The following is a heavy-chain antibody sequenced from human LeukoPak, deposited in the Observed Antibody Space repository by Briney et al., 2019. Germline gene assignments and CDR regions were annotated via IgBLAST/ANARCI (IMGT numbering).Heavy chain of an antibody. J-gene: IGHJ4*02. D-gene: IGHD5-12*01. CDR2: ISWNSDTI. CDR3: ATNGGGDSGYGNFDY. Sequence: PGGSLRLSCAASGFTCSSYAMSWVRQAPGKGPEWVSGISWNSDTIGYGDSVKGRFTISRDNAKNSLYLQMNSLRAEDTALYYCATNGGGDSGYGNFDYWGQGTLVTVSS. CDR1: GFTCSSYA. V-gene: IGHV3-9*01.